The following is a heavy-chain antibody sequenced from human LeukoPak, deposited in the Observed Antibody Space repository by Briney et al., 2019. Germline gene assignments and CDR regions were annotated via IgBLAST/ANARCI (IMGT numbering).Heavy chain of an antibody. D-gene: IGHD3-3*01. V-gene: IGHV1-18*01. CDR2: ISAYNGYT. J-gene: IGHJ3*02. CDR1: GYTFTNYG. CDR3: ARDFRTFWSGYYAFDI. Sequence: GASVKVSCKASGYTFTNYGVSWVRQAPGQGLEWMGWISAYNGYTNYAQKFQFRVTMTTDTSTSTAYMELRSLRSDDTAVYYCARDFRTFWSGYYAFDIWGQGTMVTVSS.